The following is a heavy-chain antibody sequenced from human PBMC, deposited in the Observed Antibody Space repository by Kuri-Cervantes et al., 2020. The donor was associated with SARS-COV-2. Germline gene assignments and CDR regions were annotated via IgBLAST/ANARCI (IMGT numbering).Heavy chain of an antibody. D-gene: IGHD6-19*01. V-gene: IGHV3-21*01. CDR1: GFTFSSYS. CDR3: ARDRVAGRKPYYFDY. CDR2: ISSSSSYI. Sequence: GESLKISCAASGFTFSSYSMSWVRQAPGKGLEWVSSISSSSSYIYYADSVKGRFTISRDNAKNSLYLQMNSLRAEDTAVYYCARDRVAGRKPYYFDYWGQGTLVTVSS. J-gene: IGHJ4*02.